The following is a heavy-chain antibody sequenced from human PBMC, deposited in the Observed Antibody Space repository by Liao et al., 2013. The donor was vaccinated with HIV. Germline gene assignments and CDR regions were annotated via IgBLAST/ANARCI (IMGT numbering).Heavy chain of an antibody. J-gene: IGHJ4*02. CDR1: GGSFSNYY. V-gene: IGHV4-34*02. CDR3: ASGLSYFGSGSYSYGGMDLRSR. D-gene: IGHD3-10*01. CDR2: NNHIGSS. Sequence: QVQLQQWGAGLLKPSETLSLTCAVYGGSFSNYYWNWIRQAPGKGLEWIGENNHIGSSNYNPSLKSRVTISVDPSKNQVSLKLTSVTAADTAVYYCASGLSYFGSGSYSYGGMDLRSRWGQGTPGHRLL.